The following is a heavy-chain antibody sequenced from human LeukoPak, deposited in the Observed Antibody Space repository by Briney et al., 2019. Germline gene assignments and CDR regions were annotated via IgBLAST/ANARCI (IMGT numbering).Heavy chain of an antibody. CDR1: GFTFSSYP. J-gene: IGHJ4*02. CDR2: ISYDGTKK. D-gene: IGHD3-22*01. V-gene: IGHV3-30*04. CDR3: ARDRQYFFESRAFDY. Sequence: PGGSLRLSCAASGFTFSSYPMHWVRQAPGRGLEWVAVISYDGTKKYYVDSVKGRFTISRDNFQNTLYLQMNSLRPEDTAAYYCARDRQYFFESRAFDYWGQGTLVTVSS.